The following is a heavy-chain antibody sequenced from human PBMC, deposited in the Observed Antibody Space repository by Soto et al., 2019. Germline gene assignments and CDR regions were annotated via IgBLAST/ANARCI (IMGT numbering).Heavy chain of an antibody. Sequence: ASVKVSCKASGYTFTSYAMHWVRQAPGQRLEWMGWINAGSGNTKYSQKFQGRVTITRDTSASTAYMELSSLRSEDTAVYYCARERTVDGNDYWGQGNLVTVSS. CDR2: INAGSGNT. J-gene: IGHJ4*02. V-gene: IGHV1-3*01. CDR1: GYTFTSYA. D-gene: IGHD6-19*01. CDR3: ARERTVDGNDY.